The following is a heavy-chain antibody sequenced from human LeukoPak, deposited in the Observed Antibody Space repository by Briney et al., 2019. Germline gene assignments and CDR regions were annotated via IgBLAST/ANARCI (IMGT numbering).Heavy chain of an antibody. CDR3: AKLFRNSAWYFHY. J-gene: IGHJ4*02. D-gene: IGHD6-19*01. Sequence: PGRSLRLSCAASGFTFDDYAMHWVRHAPGKGLEWVSGISWNSGSIVYADSVKGRFTISRDNSKNTLYLQLDSLRAEDTAVYFCAKLFRNSAWYFHYWGRGALVTVSS. CDR2: ISWNSGSI. V-gene: IGHV3-9*01. CDR1: GFTFDDYA.